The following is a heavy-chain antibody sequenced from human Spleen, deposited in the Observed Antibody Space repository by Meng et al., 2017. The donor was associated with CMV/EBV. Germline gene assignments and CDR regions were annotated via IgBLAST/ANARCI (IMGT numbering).Heavy chain of an antibody. Sequence: GGSLRLSCAASGFTFSSYGMHWVRQAPGRGLEWVAFIRYDGSNKYYADSVKGRFTISRDNSKNTLYLQMNSLRAEDTAVYYCAKGGGKTGYYYYGMDVWGQGTMVTVSS. J-gene: IGHJ6*02. CDR2: IRYDGSNK. D-gene: IGHD3-16*01. V-gene: IGHV3-30*02. CDR1: GFTFSSYG. CDR3: AKGGGKTGYYYYGMDV.